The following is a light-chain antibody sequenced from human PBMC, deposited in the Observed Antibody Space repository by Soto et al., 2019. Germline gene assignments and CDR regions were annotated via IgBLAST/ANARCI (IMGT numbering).Light chain of an antibody. CDR1: SSDVGSSDY. V-gene: IGLV2-14*01. CDR3: ASYTSSSTSVI. CDR2: EVS. Sequence: QSVLTQPASVSGSPGQSITISCTGTSSDVGSSDYVSWYQQHPGKAPKLIIFEVSNRPSGISSRFSGSKSGNTASLTISGLQAEDEADYYCASYTSSSTSVIFGRGTKLTVL. J-gene: IGLJ2*01.